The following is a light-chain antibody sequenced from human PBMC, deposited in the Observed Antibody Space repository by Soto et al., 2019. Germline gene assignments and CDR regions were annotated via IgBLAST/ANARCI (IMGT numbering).Light chain of an antibody. CDR1: SSNIGANF. CDR2: DNN. V-gene: IGLV1-51*01. Sequence: QSVLTQPPSVSAAPGQKVTISCSGSSSNIGANFVSWYQHLPGTAPKLFIYDNNKRPSGIPDRFSGSKSGTSATLDITGLQTGDEADYYCGTWDTSLSGVVFGGGTKVTVL. CDR3: GTWDTSLSGVV. J-gene: IGLJ2*01.